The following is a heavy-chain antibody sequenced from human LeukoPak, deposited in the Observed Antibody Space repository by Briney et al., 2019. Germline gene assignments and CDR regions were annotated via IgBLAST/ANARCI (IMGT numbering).Heavy chain of an antibody. Sequence: AASVKVSCNSSGYSFTGYYIQWIRQAPGKGLEWMGRVDPEDGETIYAEKFQGRVTITADTSTDTAYMELSSLRSEDTAVYYCATGGSYYLCWGQGTLVTVSS. CDR1: GYSFTGYY. J-gene: IGHJ4*02. CDR2: VDPEDGET. CDR3: ATGGSYYLC. D-gene: IGHD1-26*01. V-gene: IGHV1-69-2*01.